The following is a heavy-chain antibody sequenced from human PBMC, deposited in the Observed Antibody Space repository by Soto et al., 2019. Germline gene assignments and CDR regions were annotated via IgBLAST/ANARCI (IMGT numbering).Heavy chain of an antibody. D-gene: IGHD3-3*01. J-gene: IGHJ4*02. CDR3: AKAITRSGSFDY. V-gene: IGHV3-9*01. CDR2: ISWNSGSI. CDR1: GFTFDDYA. Sequence: EVQLVESGGGLVQPGRSLRLSCAASGFTFDDYAMHWVRQAPGKGLEWVSGISWNSGSIGYADSVKGRFTISRDNAKNPLYLQMNSLRAEDTALYYCAKAITRSGSFDYWGQGTLVTVSS.